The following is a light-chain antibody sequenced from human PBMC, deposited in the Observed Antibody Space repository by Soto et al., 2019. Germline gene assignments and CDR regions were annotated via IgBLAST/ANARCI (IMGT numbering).Light chain of an antibody. J-gene: IGKJ2*01. Sequence: DIVMTQSPDSLAVSLGERATINCKSSQRVYHGSYYANYYISWYQQKPGQPPKLLIYWASTRESGVPDRFSASGSGTDFTLTISSLQAEDVAIYYCQQYYNTPHTFGQGTRLEIK. CDR2: WAS. CDR1: QRVYHGSYYANY. CDR3: QQYYNTPHT. V-gene: IGKV4-1*01.